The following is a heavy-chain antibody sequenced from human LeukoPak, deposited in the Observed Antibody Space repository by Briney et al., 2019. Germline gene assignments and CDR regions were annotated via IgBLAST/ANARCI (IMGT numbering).Heavy chain of an antibody. CDR1: GASINNYY. Sequence: SETLSLTCNVSGASINNYYWSSLRQPPGKGLEWIGRIYTSGSTNYNPSLKSRVIMSVDTSKNQISLKLRSVTAADTAVYYCARVYYDSSGAFDYWGQGTLVTVSS. V-gene: IGHV4-4*07. CDR2: IYTSGST. J-gene: IGHJ4*02. D-gene: IGHD3-22*01. CDR3: ARVYYDSSGAFDY.